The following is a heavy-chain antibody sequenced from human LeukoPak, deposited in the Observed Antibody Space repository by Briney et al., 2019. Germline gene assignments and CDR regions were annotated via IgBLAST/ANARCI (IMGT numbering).Heavy chain of an antibody. CDR1: NGSISNYY. Sequence: PSETLSLTCTVSNGSISNYYWSWIRQSPGKRLEWIGYIYYTGSTNYNPSLKSRVTMSVDRAKNQFSLRLSSVTAADTAVYFCARHGLRWLAEYQFDYWGQGALVTVSS. D-gene: IGHD4-23*01. CDR3: ARHGLRWLAEYQFDY. J-gene: IGHJ4*02. V-gene: IGHV4-59*08. CDR2: IYYTGST.